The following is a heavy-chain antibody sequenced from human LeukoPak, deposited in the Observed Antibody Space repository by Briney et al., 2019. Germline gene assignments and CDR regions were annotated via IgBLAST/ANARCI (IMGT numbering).Heavy chain of an antibody. D-gene: IGHD3-3*01. CDR3: ARKTYDFWSGYPEAYCFDY. V-gene: IGHV5-51*01. Sequence: GESLKISCKGSGYSFTSYWIGWVRQMPGKGLEWMGIIYPGDSDTRYSPSFQGQVTISADKSIGTAYLQWSSLKASDTAMYYCARKTYDFWSGYPEAYCFDYWGQGTLVTVSS. CDR1: GYSFTSYW. CDR2: IYPGDSDT. J-gene: IGHJ4*02.